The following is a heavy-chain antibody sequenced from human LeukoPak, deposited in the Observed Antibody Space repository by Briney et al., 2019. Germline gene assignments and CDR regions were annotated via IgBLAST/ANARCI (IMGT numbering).Heavy chain of an antibody. CDR3: VRDGGTDWYDP. V-gene: IGHV3-7*01. CDR1: GFSLSDFW. J-gene: IGHJ5*02. Sequence: GGSRRLSCVASGFSLSDFWVTWVRQAPGKGLEWVANIKQDGSEKTYVDSVKGRFTISRDNAKNSLYLQMNSLRVEDTAMYYCVRDGGTDWYDPWGQGTLVTVFS. D-gene: IGHD3-16*01. CDR2: IKQDGSEK.